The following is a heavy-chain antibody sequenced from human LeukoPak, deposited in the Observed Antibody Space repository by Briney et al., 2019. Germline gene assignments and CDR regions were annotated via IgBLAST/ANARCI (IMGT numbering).Heavy chain of an antibody. J-gene: IGHJ4*02. CDR1: VGTFSSYA. CDR2: IIPILGIA. CDR3: ARLRRWLQSDYLDY. V-gene: IGHV1-69*04. D-gene: IGHD5-24*01. Sequence: SVKVSCKASVGTFSSYAISWVRQAPGQGLEWMGRIIPILGIANYAQKFQGRVTITADKSTSTAYMELSSLRSEDTAVYYCARLRRWLQSDYLDYWGQGTLVTVSS.